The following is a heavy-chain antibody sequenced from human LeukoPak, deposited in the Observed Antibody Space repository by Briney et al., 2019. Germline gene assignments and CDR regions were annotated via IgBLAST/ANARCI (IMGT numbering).Heavy chain of an antibody. D-gene: IGHD3-22*01. CDR1: GYTFSTYY. V-gene: IGHV1-46*01. Sequence: ASVKVSCKASGYTFSTYYLNWVRQAPGQGLEWMGIFHPSGGAKSYAQKFQDRITITSDTATSTMSVELSSLSSEDTAVYYCARGRESSGYQEYYLDHWSQGTLVTVSS. J-gene: IGHJ4*02. CDR3: ARGRESSGYQEYYLDH. CDR2: FHPSGGAK.